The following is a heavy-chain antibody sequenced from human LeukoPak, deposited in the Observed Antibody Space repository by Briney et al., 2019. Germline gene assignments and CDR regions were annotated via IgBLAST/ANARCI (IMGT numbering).Heavy chain of an antibody. J-gene: IGHJ5*02. CDR3: AKGQFRSYWIGCFDP. Sequence: GGSLRLSCAASGFTFYDYAMHWVRQAPGKGLEWVSGISWNSGSIDYADSVKGRFTISRDNAKNSLYLQMNRLRAEDTALYYCAKGQFRSYWIGCFDPWGQGTLVTVSS. D-gene: IGHD3-10*01. CDR1: GFTFYDYA. V-gene: IGHV3-9*01. CDR2: ISWNSGSI.